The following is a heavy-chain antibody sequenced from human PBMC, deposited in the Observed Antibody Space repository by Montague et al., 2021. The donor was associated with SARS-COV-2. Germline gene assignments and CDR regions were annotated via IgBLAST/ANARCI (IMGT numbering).Heavy chain of an antibody. CDR3: ARGHLSVSMIVVVFTSASYYFDY. D-gene: IGHD3-22*01. CDR2: IKKSGST. J-gene: IGHJ4*02. CDR1: GGSFGDDH. Sequence: SETLSLTCAVYGGSFGDDHWSWIRQPPGKGLEWIGDIKKSGSTNNNPSLKSRGTISVATSKNQFSLKLTSVTAAATAVYFCARGHLSVSMIVVVFTSASYYFDYWGQGAQVTVSP. V-gene: IGHV4-34*04.